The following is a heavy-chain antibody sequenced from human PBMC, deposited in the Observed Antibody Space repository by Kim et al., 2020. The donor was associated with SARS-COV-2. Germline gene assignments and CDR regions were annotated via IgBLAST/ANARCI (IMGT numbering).Heavy chain of an antibody. J-gene: IGHJ6*02. V-gene: IGHV3-15*01. Sequence: GGSLRLSCAASGFTFSNAWMSWVRQAPGKGLEWVGRIKSKTDGGTTDYAAPVKGRFTISRDDSKNTLYLQMNSLKTEDTAVYYCTTDPYYYYYYGMDVWGQGTPVTVSS. CDR2: IKSKTDGGTT. CDR3: TTDPYYYYYYGMDV. CDR1: GFTFSNAW.